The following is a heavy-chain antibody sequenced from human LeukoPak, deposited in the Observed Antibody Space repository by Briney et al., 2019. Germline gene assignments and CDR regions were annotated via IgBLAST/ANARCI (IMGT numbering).Heavy chain of an antibody. D-gene: IGHD3-3*01. CDR1: GFTFSSYG. V-gene: IGHV3-30*02. Sequence: GGSLRLSCAASGFTFSSYGMHWVRQAPGKGLEWVAFIRYDGSNKYYADSVKGRFTISRDNSKNTLYLQMNSLRAEDTAVYYCAKARQSYDFWSGYYGSGEYNWFDPWGQGTLVTVSS. CDR2: IRYDGSNK. CDR3: AKARQSYDFWSGYYGSGEYNWFDP. J-gene: IGHJ5*02.